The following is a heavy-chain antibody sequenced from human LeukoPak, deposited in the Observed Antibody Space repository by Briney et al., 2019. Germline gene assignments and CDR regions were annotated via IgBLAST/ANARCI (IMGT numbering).Heavy chain of an antibody. Sequence: GGSLRLSCAASGFTFSSYGMHWVRQAPGKGLEWVANIKQDGSEKYYVDSVKGRFTISRDNAKNSLYLQMNSLRAEDTALYYCTKDRGEGLYADAFDIWGQGTPVTVSS. D-gene: IGHD2/OR15-2a*01. V-gene: IGHV3-7*03. CDR3: TKDRGEGLYADAFDI. CDR2: IKQDGSEK. CDR1: GFTFSSYG. J-gene: IGHJ3*02.